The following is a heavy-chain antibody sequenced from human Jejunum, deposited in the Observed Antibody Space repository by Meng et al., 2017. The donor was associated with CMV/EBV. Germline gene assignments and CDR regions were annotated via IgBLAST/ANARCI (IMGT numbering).Heavy chain of an antibody. J-gene: IGHJ4*02. CDR2: TKEDGSAK. CDR1: GFTFSQNW. CDR3: ATITGAR. Sequence: LRLSCVASGFTFSQNWMTWVRQAPGKGLEWVATTKEDGSAKFYVDSVKGRFHISRDNAKSSLYLQMDSLRAEDTAIYYCATITGARWGQGTLVTVSS. V-gene: IGHV3-7*01. D-gene: IGHD2-8*02.